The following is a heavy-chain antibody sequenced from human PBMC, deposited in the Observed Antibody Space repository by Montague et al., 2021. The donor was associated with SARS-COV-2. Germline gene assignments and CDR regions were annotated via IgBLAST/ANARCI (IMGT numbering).Heavy chain of an antibody. V-gene: IGHV2-70*11. J-gene: IGHJ3*02. Sequence: TLSLTCTVSGGSISSYYWSWIRQPPGKALEWLARIDWDDDKYYSTSLKTRLTISKDTSKNQVVLTMTNMDPVDTATYYCARIRFIDHRNAFDIWGQGTMVTVSS. CDR3: ARIRFIDHRNAFDI. CDR1: GGSISSYY. D-gene: IGHD1-14*01. CDR2: IDWDDDK.